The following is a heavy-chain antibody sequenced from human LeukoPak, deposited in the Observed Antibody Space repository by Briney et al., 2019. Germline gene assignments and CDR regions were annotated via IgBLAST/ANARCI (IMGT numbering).Heavy chain of an antibody. CDR3: ARNPYDYVWGSYWYYGIDV. Sequence: SVTVSLKASGCTFSSYANSWVRQPPAQGLEWMGGIIPSFGTANYAQKFQGRGTITVDGATSTDYMELSSLRSADTAVYYCARNPYDYVWGSYWYYGIDVWGKGTPVTVSS. J-gene: IGHJ6*04. D-gene: IGHD3-16*01. V-gene: IGHV1-69*13. CDR1: GCTFSSYA. CDR2: IIPSFGTA.